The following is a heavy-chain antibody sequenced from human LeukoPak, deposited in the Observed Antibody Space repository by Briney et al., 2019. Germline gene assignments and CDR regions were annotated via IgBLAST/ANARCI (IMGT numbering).Heavy chain of an antibody. CDR3: TIDAWFGEPMALDY. J-gene: IGHJ4*02. CDR2: ISSGSSTI. CDR1: GFTFSSYS. D-gene: IGHD3-10*01. Sequence: GGSLRLSCAASGFTFSSYSMNWVRQAPGKGLEWVSYISSGSSTIYYADSVKGRFTISRDNARNSLYLQMNSLRAEDTAVYYCTIDAWFGEPMALDYWGQGILVTVSS. V-gene: IGHV3-48*01.